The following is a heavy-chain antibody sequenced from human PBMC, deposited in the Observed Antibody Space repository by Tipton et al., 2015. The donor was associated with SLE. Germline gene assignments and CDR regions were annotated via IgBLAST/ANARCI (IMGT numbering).Heavy chain of an antibody. CDR3: ARHYWGSDY. CDR2: IYSSGST. D-gene: IGHD3-10*01. Sequence: TLSLTCTVSGVSIRNFYWSWIRQPAGKGLEWIGRIYSSGSTNYNPSLKSRVTISVDTSKNQFSLKLSSVTAADTAVYYCARHYWGSDYWGQGTLVTVSS. CDR1: GVSIRNFY. V-gene: IGHV4-4*07. J-gene: IGHJ4*02.